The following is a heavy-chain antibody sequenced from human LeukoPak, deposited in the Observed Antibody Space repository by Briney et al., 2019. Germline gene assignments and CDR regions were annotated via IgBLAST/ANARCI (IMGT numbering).Heavy chain of an antibody. D-gene: IGHD2-21*01. CDR1: GGSISSYY. Sequence: NASETLSLTCTVSGGSISSYYWSWIRQPPGKGLEWIGYIYYSGSTNYNPSLKSRVTISVDTSKNQFSLKLSSVTAADTAVYYCARGRGIGPARVLFRNDYWGQGTLVTVSS. CDR2: IYYSGST. CDR3: ARGRGIGPARVLFRNDY. V-gene: IGHV4-59*12. J-gene: IGHJ4*02.